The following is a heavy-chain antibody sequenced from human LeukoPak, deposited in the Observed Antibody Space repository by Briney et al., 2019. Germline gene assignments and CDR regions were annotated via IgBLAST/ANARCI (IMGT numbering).Heavy chain of an antibody. CDR1: GGSISSGDYY. CDR2: IYYSGST. CDR3: ARGYLDIVVVPAAH. Sequence: SETLSLTCTVSGGSISSGDYYWSWIRQPPGKGLEWIGYIYYSGSTYYNPSLKSRVTISVDTSKNQFSLKLSSVTAADTAVYYRARGYLDIVVVPAAHWGQGTLVTVSS. V-gene: IGHV4-30-4*08. D-gene: IGHD2-2*01. J-gene: IGHJ4*02.